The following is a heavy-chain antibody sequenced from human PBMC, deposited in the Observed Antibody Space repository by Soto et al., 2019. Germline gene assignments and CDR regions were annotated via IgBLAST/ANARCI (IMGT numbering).Heavy chain of an antibody. CDR2: IWYDGSNK. Sequence: GGSLRLSCAASGFTFSSYGMHWVRQAPGKGLEWVAVIWYDGSNKYYADSVKGRFTISRDNSKNTLYLQMNSLRAEDTAVYYCARDASNSSSWYLYYYYMDVWGKGTTVTVS. J-gene: IGHJ6*03. CDR3: ARDASNSSSWYLYYYYMDV. V-gene: IGHV3-33*01. CDR1: GFTFSSYG. D-gene: IGHD6-13*01.